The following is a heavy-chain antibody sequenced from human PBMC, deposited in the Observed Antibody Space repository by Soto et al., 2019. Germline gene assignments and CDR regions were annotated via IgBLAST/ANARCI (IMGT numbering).Heavy chain of an antibody. CDR3: ARARQLGVYVYYFIDV. CDR2: ISAYNGDT. CDR1: GYTFTNYG. V-gene: IGHV1-18*01. J-gene: IGHJ6*03. Sequence: QVQLLQSGAEVKKPGASVKVSCKASGYTFTNYGITWVRQAPGQGLEWMGWISAYNGDTHYTQRLQGRVTMTTDTSASTAYMELRGLRSDDTAVYYCARARQLGVYVYYFIDVWGKGTTVTVSS. D-gene: IGHD6-6*01.